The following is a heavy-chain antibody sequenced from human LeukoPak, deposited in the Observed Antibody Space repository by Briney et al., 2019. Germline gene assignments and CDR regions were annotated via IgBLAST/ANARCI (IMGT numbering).Heavy chain of an antibody. CDR1: GFTSSSYW. V-gene: IGHV3-74*01. Sequence: GGSLRLSCVVSGFTSSSYWMHWVRQAPGKGLVWVSRINNDGSSTSYADSVKGRFTISRDNAKNTLYLQMNSLRAEDSSVYFCARHCTSSSCSDYWGQGTLVTVSS. CDR2: INNDGSST. CDR3: ARHCTSSSCSDY. D-gene: IGHD2-2*01. J-gene: IGHJ4*02.